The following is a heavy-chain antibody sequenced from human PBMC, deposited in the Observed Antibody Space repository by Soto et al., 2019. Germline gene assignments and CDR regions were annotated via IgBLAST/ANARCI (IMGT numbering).Heavy chain of an antibody. CDR3: ARDKDRPQLGGNYYYIMDV. V-gene: IGHV1-69*11. J-gene: IGHJ6*02. CDR2: IMPILRTA. Sequence: QVQVVQSGAEVKKPGSSVKVSCKASGGTFSTAAISWVRQAPGQGLEWMGGIMPILRTADYAQKFQGGVTITADESTSTAYLELRSLRSEDTAVYYCARDKDRPQLGGNYYYIMDVWGQGTTVTVSS. D-gene: IGHD3-3*02. CDR1: GGTFSTAA.